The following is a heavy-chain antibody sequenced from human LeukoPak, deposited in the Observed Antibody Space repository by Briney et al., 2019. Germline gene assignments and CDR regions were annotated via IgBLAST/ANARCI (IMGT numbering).Heavy chain of an antibody. CDR2: IYRDGKT. CDR1: GFSVSSSY. Sequence: PGGSLRLSCAASGFSVSSSYMNWVRQAPGKGLEWVSIIYRDGKTYYADYVKGRFTISRDSSKNTLYLQMNSLRAGDTAVYYCAKSSYYDSSGFYREYYFDYWGQGTLVPVSS. J-gene: IGHJ4*02. CDR3: AKSSYYDSSGFYREYYFDY. D-gene: IGHD3-22*01. V-gene: IGHV3-53*01.